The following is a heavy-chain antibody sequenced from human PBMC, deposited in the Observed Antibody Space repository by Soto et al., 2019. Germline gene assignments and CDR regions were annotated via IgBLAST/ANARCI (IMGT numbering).Heavy chain of an antibody. Sequence: SGPTLVNPTQTLTLTCIFSGFSLRTSGVGVGWIRQPPGKALEWLALIYWDGDRRYSPSLMSRLTIAKDTSKNQVVLTMTNMDPVDTATYYCVHSRCGGDCLQSYSSHYYYGMDIWGQGTTVTVSS. J-gene: IGHJ6*02. CDR1: GFSLRTSGVG. V-gene: IGHV2-5*02. D-gene: IGHD2-21*02. CDR3: VHSRCGGDCLQSYSSHYYYGMDI. CDR2: IYWDGDR.